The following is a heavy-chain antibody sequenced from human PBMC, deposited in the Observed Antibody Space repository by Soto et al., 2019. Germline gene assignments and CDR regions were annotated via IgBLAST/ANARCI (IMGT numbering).Heavy chain of an antibody. V-gene: IGHV3-7*03. CDR3: ARGACVDYYGSGSYYNWDYYYYYGTDV. CDR1: GFIFSDYS. Sequence: GGSLRLSCAASGFIFSDYSMSWVRQSPGKGLEGVANIKQDGVEEDYVDSVKGRLTISRDNSKNTLYLQMNSLRSEDTAVYYCARGACVDYYGSGSYYNWDYYYYYGTDVWGQGTTVTVSS. CDR2: IKQDGVEE. D-gene: IGHD3-10*01. J-gene: IGHJ6*02.